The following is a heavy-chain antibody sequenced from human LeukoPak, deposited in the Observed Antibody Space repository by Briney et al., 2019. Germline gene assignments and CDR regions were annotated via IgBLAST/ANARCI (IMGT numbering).Heavy chain of an antibody. Sequence: GGSLKLSCAASGFTFSGSAMHWVRQASGKGLEWVGRIRSKANSYATAYAASVKGRFTISRDDSKNTAYLQMNSLKTEDTAVYYCTRSHLEMATSPFDYWGQGTLVTVSS. CDR1: GFTFSGSA. CDR2: IRSKANSYAT. CDR3: TRSHLEMATSPFDY. D-gene: IGHD5-24*01. J-gene: IGHJ4*02. V-gene: IGHV3-73*01.